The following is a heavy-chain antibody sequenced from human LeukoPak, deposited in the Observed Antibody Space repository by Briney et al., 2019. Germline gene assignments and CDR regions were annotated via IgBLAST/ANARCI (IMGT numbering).Heavy chain of an antibody. D-gene: IGHD3-16*01. CDR3: AKMIGPIDY. CDR2: ISGSGGST. CDR1: GFTFSSYA. V-gene: IGHV3-23*01. Sequence: PGGSLRLSCAASGFTFSSYAVSWVRQAPGKGLEWVSSISGSGGSTYYADSVKGRFTISRDNSKNTLYLQMNSLRAGDTAIYYCAKMIGPIDYWGQGTLVPVSS. J-gene: IGHJ4*02.